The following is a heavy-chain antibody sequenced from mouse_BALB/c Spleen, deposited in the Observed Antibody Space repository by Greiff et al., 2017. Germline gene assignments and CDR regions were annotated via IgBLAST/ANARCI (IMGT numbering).Heavy chain of an antibody. V-gene: IGHV5-9-3*01. CDR2: ISSGGSYT. CDR1: GFTFSSYA. Sequence: EVQGVESGGGLVKPGGSLKLSCAASGFTFSSYAMSWVRQTPEKRLEWVATISSGGSYTYYPDSVKGRFTISRDNAKNTLYLQMSSLRSEDTAMYYCARPQYYAMDYWGQGTSVTVSS. CDR3: ARPQYYAMDY. J-gene: IGHJ4*01.